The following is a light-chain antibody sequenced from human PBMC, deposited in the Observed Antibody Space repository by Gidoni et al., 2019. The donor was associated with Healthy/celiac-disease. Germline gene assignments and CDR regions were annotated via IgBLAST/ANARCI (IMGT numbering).Light chain of an antibody. CDR3: QQSSSLPQT. J-gene: IGKJ1*01. CDR2: YAS. Sequence: EIVLTQSPAFQSGTTKEIVTIACRASQSIGRSFHWYQQKPDQSPKLLIKYASQSFSGVPSRFSGSGSGTDFTLTINSLEAEDAATYYCQQSSSLPQTFGQGTKVEIK. CDR1: QSIGRS. V-gene: IGKV6-21*01.